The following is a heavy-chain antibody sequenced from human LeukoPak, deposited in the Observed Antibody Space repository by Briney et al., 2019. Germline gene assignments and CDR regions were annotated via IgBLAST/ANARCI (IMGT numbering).Heavy chain of an antibody. CDR3: ARGSGRSYLPFDY. Sequence: GGSLRLSCAASGFTFSSYSMNWVRQAPGKGLEWVSSISSSSSYIYYADSVKGRFTISRDNAKNSLYLQMSSLRAEDTAVYYCARGSGRSYLPFDYWGQGTLVTVSS. CDR1: GFTFSSYS. V-gene: IGHV3-21*01. CDR2: ISSSSSYI. J-gene: IGHJ4*02. D-gene: IGHD1-26*01.